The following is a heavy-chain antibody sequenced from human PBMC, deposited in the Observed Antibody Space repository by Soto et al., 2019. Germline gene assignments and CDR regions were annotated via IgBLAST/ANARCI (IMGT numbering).Heavy chain of an antibody. V-gene: IGHV4-34*01. D-gene: IGHD3-9*01. CDR1: GGSFSGYY. J-gene: IGHJ2*01. CDR2: INDRGSI. CDR3: AREGNDILTGPPWVWYFDL. Sequence: QVQLQQWGAGPLRPLETLSLTCGVSGGSFSGYYWAWIRQSPGKGLEWIGEINDRGSINYNPSLKSRVSISVDTSKNHFSLTLRSVTAADTAVYYCAREGNDILTGPPWVWYFDLWGRGTLVTVSS.